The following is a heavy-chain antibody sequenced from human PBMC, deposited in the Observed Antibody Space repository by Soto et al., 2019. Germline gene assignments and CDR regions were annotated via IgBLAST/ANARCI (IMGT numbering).Heavy chain of an antibody. Sequence: VGSLRLSCPPSGFIFSTYVMYRILQAPGKRLEWVAVISYDGTNKYYADSVKGRFTISRDNSKNTLYLQMNSLRAEDTAVYYCARPIGSFRNGSQSDDWGHGPLGTV. J-gene: IGHJ4*01. CDR1: GFIFSTYV. V-gene: IGHV3-30-3*01. CDR3: ARPIGSFRNGSQSDD. CDR2: ISYDGTNK. D-gene: IGHD3-10*01.